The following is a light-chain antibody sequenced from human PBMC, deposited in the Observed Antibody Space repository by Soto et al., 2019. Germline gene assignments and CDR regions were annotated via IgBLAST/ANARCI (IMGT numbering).Light chain of an antibody. Sequence: DIQMTQSPSSLSASVGDRVTITCQASQDISNYLNWYQHKPGKAPKLLIYDASNLKTGVPSRFSGSVSGTDFAFTISSAQPEVIATYDCQQYDNLPTVGQGTKVEIK. J-gene: IGKJ1*01. CDR1: QDISNY. CDR2: DAS. CDR3: QQYDNLPT. V-gene: IGKV1-33*01.